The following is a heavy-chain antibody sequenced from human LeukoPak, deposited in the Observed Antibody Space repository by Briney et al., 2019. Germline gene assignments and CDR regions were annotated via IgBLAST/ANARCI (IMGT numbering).Heavy chain of an antibody. CDR3: VRVGYSSSWAFDY. CDR2: INWNGGST. CDR1: GFTFDDYG. D-gene: IGHD6-13*01. Sequence: GGSLRLSCAASGFTFDDYGMSWVRQAPGKGLEWVSGINWNGGSTGYADSVKGRFTISRDNAKNSLYLQMNSLRAEDTALYHCVRVGYSSSWAFDYWGQGTLVTVSS. V-gene: IGHV3-20*01. J-gene: IGHJ4*02.